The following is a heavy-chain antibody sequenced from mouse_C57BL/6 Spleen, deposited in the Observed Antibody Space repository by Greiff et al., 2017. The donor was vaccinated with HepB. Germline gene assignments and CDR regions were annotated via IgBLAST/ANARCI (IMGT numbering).Heavy chain of an antibody. J-gene: IGHJ2*01. CDR3: AKEGDGSSDY. D-gene: IGHD2-3*01. CDR2: INPSSGYT. CDR1: GYTFTSYT. V-gene: IGHV1-4*01. Sequence: QVQLQQSGAELARPGASVKMSCKASGYTFTSYTMHWVKQRPGQGLEWIGYINPSSGYTKYNQKFKDKATLTADKSSSTAYMQLSSLTSEDSTVYYCAKEGDGSSDYWGQGTTLTVSS.